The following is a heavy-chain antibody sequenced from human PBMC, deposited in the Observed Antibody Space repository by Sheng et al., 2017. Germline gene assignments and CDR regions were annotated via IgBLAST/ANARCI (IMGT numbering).Heavy chain of an antibody. V-gene: IGHV3-30*02. Sequence: QVQLVESGGGVVQPGGSLRLSCAASGFIFSNYGMHWVRQAPGKGLEWMAFIRFDGSYIYYADSVKGRFTISRDNSRNTLYLQMNSLRAEDTAIYYCATYCSSASCPPPGVYYMDVWGKGTTVTVSS. CDR3: ATYCSSASCPPPGVYYMDV. CDR2: IRFDGSYI. CDR1: GFIFSNYG. D-gene: IGHD2-2*01. J-gene: IGHJ6*03.